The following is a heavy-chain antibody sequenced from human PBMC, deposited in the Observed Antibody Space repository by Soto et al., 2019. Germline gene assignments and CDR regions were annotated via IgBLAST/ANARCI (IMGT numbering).Heavy chain of an antibody. V-gene: IGHV5-51*01. CDR2: IYPGDSDT. J-gene: IGHJ4*02. D-gene: IGHD3-22*01. CDR1: GYSFTSYW. Sequence: GESLKISCKGSGYSFTSYWIGWVRQMPGKGLEWMGIIYPGDSDTRYSPSFQGQVTISADKSISTAYLQWSSLKASDTAMYYCARSATPYYYDSSGSRNYFDYWGQGTLVTVS. CDR3: ARSATPYYYDSSGSRNYFDY.